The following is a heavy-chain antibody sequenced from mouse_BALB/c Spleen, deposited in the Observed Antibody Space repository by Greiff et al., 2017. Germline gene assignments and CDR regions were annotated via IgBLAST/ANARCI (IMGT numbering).Heavy chain of an antibody. CDR2: IRNKANGYTT. CDR3: ARAYYDGPWYFDV. CDR1: GFTFTDYY. J-gene: IGHJ1*01. V-gene: IGHV7-3*02. D-gene: IGHD1-1*02. Sequence: EVKLVESGGGLVQPGGSLRLSCATSGFTFTDYYMSWVRQPPGKALEWLGFIRNKANGYTTEYSASVKGRFTISRDNSQSILYLQMNTLRAEDSANYYGARAYYDGPWYFDVWGAGTTVTVSS.